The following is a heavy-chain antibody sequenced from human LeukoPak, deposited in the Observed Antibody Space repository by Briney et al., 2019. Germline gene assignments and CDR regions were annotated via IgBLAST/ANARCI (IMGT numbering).Heavy chain of an antibody. Sequence: GGSLRLSCAASGFTFSTYSMTWVRQGPGKRLEWVSSIYPRGDSTFYADSVEGRFTISRDNSKNALYLQMSSLRTEDTAIYYCAKDVVPDSGWDLDYWGQGTLVTVSS. D-gene: IGHD6-19*01. CDR1: GFTFSTYS. J-gene: IGHJ4*02. CDR2: IYPRGDST. CDR3: AKDVVPDSGWDLDY. V-gene: IGHV3-23*01.